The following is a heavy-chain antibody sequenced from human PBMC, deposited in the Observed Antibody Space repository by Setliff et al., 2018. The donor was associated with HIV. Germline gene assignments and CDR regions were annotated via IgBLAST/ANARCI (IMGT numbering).Heavy chain of an antibody. V-gene: IGHV1-69*13. CDR3: ARGADASGYFYREYFQH. CDR2: VVPTIHEA. Sequence: SVKVSCKASGVTFNYSFITWVRQAPGQGLEWMGGVVPTIHEATYAQKFQGRVTITADESAATVYMEMSGLTSEDTAIYYCARGADASGYFYREYFQHWGQGTLVTVSS. D-gene: IGHD3-22*01. J-gene: IGHJ1*01. CDR1: GVTFNYSF.